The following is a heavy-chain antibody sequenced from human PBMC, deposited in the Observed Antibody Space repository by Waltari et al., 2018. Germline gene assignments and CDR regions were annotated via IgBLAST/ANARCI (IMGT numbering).Heavy chain of an antibody. D-gene: IGHD6-6*01. V-gene: IGHV3-23*01. CDR3: AKDHTTYSSSSY. Sequence: EVQLLSSGGGLVQPGGSLRLSCAASGFTFSSYSMSWVRQAPGKGLGWGSAMSGSGGSTYYADSVKGRFTISRDNSKNTLYLQMNSLRAEDTAVYYCAKDHTTYSSSSYWGRGTRVTVSS. CDR2: MSGSGGST. J-gene: IGHJ4*02. CDR1: GFTFSSYS.